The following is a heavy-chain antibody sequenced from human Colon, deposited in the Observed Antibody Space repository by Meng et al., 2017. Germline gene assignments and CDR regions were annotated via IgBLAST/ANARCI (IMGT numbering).Heavy chain of an antibody. D-gene: IGHD1-14*01. CDR1: GFTFRDYY. CDR3: ARDHGTGLDH. V-gene: IGHV3-11*01. J-gene: IGHJ4*02. Sequence: QGQVVGSWGGLVKPGGSLRLACAASGFTFRDYYMTWIRQAPGKGLEWVSQISSSGKIIDYADSVKGRFTISRDNANNSLYLQMDSLTADDTAVYYCARDHGTGLDHWGQGALVTVSS. CDR2: ISSSGKII.